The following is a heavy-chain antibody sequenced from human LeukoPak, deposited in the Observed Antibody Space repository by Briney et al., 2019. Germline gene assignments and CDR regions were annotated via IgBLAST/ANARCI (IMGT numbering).Heavy chain of an antibody. CDR3: ARFPSVVPAATSSWPGDY. D-gene: IGHD2-2*01. CDR2: IDPSDSYT. CDR1: GYSFTSYW. Sequence: PGESLRISCKGSGYSFTSYWISLVRQMPGKGLEWMGRIDPSDSYTNYSPSFQGHVTISADKSISTAYLQWSSLKASDTAMYYCARFPSVVPAATSSWPGDYWGQGTLVTVSS. V-gene: IGHV5-10-1*01. J-gene: IGHJ4*02.